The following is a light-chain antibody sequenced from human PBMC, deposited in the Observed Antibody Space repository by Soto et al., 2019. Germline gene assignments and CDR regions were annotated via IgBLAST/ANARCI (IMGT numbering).Light chain of an antibody. J-gene: IGKJ2*01. CDR3: QQYGSSPPYT. V-gene: IGKV3-20*01. CDR1: QSVSSSY. Sequence: EIVLTQSPGILSLSPGERATLSCRASQSVSSSYLAWYQQKPGQAPRLLIYGASNRATGIPDRFSASGSKTDFTLTISRLEPEDFAVYYWQQYGSSPPYTFGQGTKLESK. CDR2: GAS.